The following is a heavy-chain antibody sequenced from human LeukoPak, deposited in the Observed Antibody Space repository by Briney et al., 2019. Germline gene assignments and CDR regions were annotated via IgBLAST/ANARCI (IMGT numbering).Heavy chain of an antibody. Sequence: SETLSLTCIVSGGSISRGSYYWNWIRQPAGKGLEWMGRSHNSGSTNYNPSLKSRVTISVDTSKNQFSLNLSSVTAADTAVYYCARQTFGVLYFDSWGPGTLVVVSS. CDR2: SHNSGST. CDR3: ARQTFGVLYFDS. CDR1: GGSISRGSYY. J-gene: IGHJ4*02. V-gene: IGHV4-61*02. D-gene: IGHD3-10*01.